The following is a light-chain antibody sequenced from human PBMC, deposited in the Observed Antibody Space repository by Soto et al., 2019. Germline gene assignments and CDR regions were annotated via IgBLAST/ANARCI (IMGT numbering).Light chain of an antibody. CDR2: EVS. CDR1: GGDVGNYNY. CDR3: SSYTTSSTYV. Sequence: QSVLTQPASVSGSPGQSITISCIGTGGDVGNYNYVSWYQQHPGKVPKLMIYEVSNRPSGVSHRFSGSKSGNTASLTISGLQAEDEADYYCSSYTTSSTYVFGTGTKVTVL. J-gene: IGLJ1*01. V-gene: IGLV2-14*01.